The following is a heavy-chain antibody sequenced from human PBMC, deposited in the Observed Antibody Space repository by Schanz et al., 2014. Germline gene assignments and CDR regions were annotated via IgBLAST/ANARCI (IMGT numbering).Heavy chain of an antibody. Sequence: QDQLLQSGAAVKKPGSSVRVSCKASGGTLDTYKIAWVRQVPGQGLEWMGRIIPFLAVSNYAQDFQGRVTFAADRATSTVHMDLRSMRSEDTGLYDGARAGRGYAYPLNSCPMDVWGQGTTVIVSS. J-gene: IGHJ6*02. V-gene: IGHV1-69*02. CDR1: GGTLDTYK. D-gene: IGHD3-16*01. CDR3: ARAGRGYAYPLNSCPMDV. CDR2: IIPFLAVS.